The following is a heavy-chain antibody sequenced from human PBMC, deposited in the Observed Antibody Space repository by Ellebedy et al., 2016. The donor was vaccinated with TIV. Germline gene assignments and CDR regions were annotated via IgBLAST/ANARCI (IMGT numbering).Heavy chain of an antibody. CDR3: AKEVSSGFDY. J-gene: IGHJ4*02. D-gene: IGHD3-22*01. CDR2: ISHDESEK. CDR1: GFTFNNYA. V-gene: IGHV3-30*18. Sequence: GESLKISCAASGFTFNNYAMHWVRQAPGKGLEWVAAISHDESEKYYACSVKGRFTISRDNSKNTLYLQMNSLRAEDTAIYYCAKEVSSGFDYWGQGTLVTVSS.